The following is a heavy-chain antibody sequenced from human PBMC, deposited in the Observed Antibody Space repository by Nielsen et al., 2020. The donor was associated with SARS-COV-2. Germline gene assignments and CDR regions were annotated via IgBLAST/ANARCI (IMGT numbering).Heavy chain of an antibody. Sequence: GESLKISCAASGFTFSSYGMHWVRQAPGKGLEWVAVIWYDGSNKYYADSVKGRFTISRDNSKNSLYLQMNSLRAEDTALYYCAKDGGDYGDYRDGMDVWGQGTTVTVSS. D-gene: IGHD4-17*01. J-gene: IGHJ6*02. CDR3: AKDGGDYGDYRDGMDV. V-gene: IGHV3-30*02. CDR1: GFTFSSYG. CDR2: IWYDGSNK.